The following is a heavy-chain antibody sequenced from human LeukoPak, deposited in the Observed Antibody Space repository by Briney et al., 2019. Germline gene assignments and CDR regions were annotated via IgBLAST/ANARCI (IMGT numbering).Heavy chain of an antibody. J-gene: IGHJ5*02. CDR3: ARGIDDFWSGYSNWFDP. V-gene: IGHV4-59*01. CDR1: GGSISSYY. Sequence: SETLSLTCTVSGGSISSYYWSWIRQPPGKGLEWIGYIYYSGSTNYNPSLKSRVTISVDTSKNQFSLKLSSVTAADTAVYYCARGIDDFWSGYSNWFDPWGQGTLVTVSS. CDR2: IYYSGST. D-gene: IGHD3-3*01.